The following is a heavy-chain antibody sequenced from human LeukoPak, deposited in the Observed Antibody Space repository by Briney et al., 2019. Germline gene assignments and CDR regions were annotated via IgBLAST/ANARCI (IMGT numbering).Heavy chain of an antibody. Sequence: PGGSLRLSCAASGFTFSSYAMSWVRQAPGKGLEWVSAISGSGGSTYYADSVKGRFTISRDNSKNTLYLQMNSLRAEDTAVHYCAKFDDSSGYYRYWGQGTLVTVSS. D-gene: IGHD3-22*01. V-gene: IGHV3-23*01. CDR2: ISGSGGST. CDR1: GFTFSSYA. J-gene: IGHJ4*02. CDR3: AKFDDSSGYYRY.